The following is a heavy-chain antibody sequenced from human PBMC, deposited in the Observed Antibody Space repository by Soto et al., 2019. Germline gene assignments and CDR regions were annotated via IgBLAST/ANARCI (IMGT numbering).Heavy chain of an antibody. CDR3: AKTRVGSGPLYFDY. V-gene: IGHV1-69*13. CDR1: GGTFSSYA. Sequence: SVEVSCKASGGTFSSYAISWVGQGPGQGLEWMGGIIPIFGTANYAQKFQGRVTITADESTSTAYMELSSLRSEDTAVYYCAKTRVGSGPLYFDYWGQGTLVTVSS. D-gene: IGHD6-19*01. J-gene: IGHJ4*02. CDR2: IIPIFGTA.